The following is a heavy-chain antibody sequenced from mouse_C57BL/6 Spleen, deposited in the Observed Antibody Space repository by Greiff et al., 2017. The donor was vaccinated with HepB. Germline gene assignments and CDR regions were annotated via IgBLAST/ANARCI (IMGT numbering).Heavy chain of an antibody. V-gene: IGHV5-17*01. J-gene: IGHJ3*01. D-gene: IGHD2-5*01. Sequence: EVKLMESGGGLVKPGGSLKLSCAASGFTFSDYGMHWVRQAPEKGLEWVAYISSGSSTIYYADTVKGRFTISRDNAKNTLFLQMTSLRSEDTAMYYCARSACYSKAWFAYWGQGTLVTVSA. CDR2: ISSGSSTI. CDR1: GFTFSDYG. CDR3: ARSACYSKAWFAY.